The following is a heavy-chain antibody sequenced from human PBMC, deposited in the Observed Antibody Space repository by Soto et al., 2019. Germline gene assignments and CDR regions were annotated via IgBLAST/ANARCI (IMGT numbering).Heavy chain of an antibody. CDR1: GFTFSSYA. CDR2: ISGSGGST. Sequence: PGGSLRLSCAASGFTFSSYAMSWVRQAPGKGLEWVSAISGSGGSTYYADSVKGRFTISRDNSKNTLYLQMNSLRAEDTAVYYCAKGQDDYGDYEHFDYWGQGTLVTVSS. V-gene: IGHV3-23*01. CDR3: AKGQDDYGDYEHFDY. D-gene: IGHD4-17*01. J-gene: IGHJ4*02.